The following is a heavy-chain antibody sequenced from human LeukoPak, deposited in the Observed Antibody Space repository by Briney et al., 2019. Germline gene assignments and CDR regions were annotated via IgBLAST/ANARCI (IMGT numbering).Heavy chain of an antibody. Sequence: GGSLRLSCAGSGFTFRSYAMSWVRQAPGKGLEWVSAISGSGGSTYHADSVKGRFTISRDNSKNALNLQLNSLRAEDTAVYYCAKVPSYYYDSSGYYGYFDYWGQGTLVTVSS. V-gene: IGHV3-23*01. D-gene: IGHD3-22*01. CDR3: AKVPSYYYDSSGYYGYFDY. J-gene: IGHJ4*02. CDR1: GFTFRSYA. CDR2: ISGSGGST.